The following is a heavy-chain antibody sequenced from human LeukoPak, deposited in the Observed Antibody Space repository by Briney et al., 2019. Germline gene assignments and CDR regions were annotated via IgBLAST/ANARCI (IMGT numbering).Heavy chain of an antibody. J-gene: IGHJ4*02. Sequence: ASVKVSCKASGYTFTSYYMHWVRQATGQGLEWMGWMNPNSGNTGYAQKFQGRVTMTRNTSISTAYMELSSLRSEDAAVYYCARGDEIVGATDYWGQGTLVTVSS. CDR2: MNPNSGNT. V-gene: IGHV1-8*02. D-gene: IGHD1-26*01. CDR3: ARGDEIVGATDY. CDR1: GYTFTSYY.